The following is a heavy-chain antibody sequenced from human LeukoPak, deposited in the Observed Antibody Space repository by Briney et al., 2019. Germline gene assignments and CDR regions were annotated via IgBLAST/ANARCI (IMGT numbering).Heavy chain of an antibody. V-gene: IGHV4-34*01. Sequence: SETLSLTCAVYGGPFSGYYWSWIRQPPGKGLEWIGEINHSGSTNYNPSLKSRVTISVDTSKNQFSLKLSSVTAADTAVYYCARGRGPRITMVRGVPQFDYWGQGTLVTVSS. CDR2: INHSGST. D-gene: IGHD3-10*01. J-gene: IGHJ4*02. CDR1: GGPFSGYY. CDR3: ARGRGPRITMVRGVPQFDY.